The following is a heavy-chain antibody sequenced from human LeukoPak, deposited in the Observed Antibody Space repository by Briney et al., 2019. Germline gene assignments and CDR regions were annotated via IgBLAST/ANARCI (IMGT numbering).Heavy chain of an antibody. J-gene: IGHJ4*02. CDR1: GYTLTELS. Sequence: ASVNVSCKVSGYTLTELSMHWVRQAPGKGLEWMGGFDPEDGETIYAQKFQGRVTMTEDTSTDTAYMELSSLRSEDTAVYYCATYYVWGSYRYTRGYFDYWGQGTLVTVSS. D-gene: IGHD3-16*02. CDR2: FDPEDGET. V-gene: IGHV1-24*01. CDR3: ATYYVWGSYRYTRGYFDY.